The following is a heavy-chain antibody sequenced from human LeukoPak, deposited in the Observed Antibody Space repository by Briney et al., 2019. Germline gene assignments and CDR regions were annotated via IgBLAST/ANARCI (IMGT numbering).Heavy chain of an antibody. CDR2: IYYSGST. Sequence: PSETLSLTCTVSGGSISISTYYWGWIRQPPGKELEWIGSIYYSGSTSYNPSLKSRVTMSVDTSKNQFSLKLDSVTAADTAVYYCARNASDSGTSYFDYWGQGTLVTVSS. CDR1: GGSISISTYY. CDR3: ARNASDSGTSYFDY. V-gene: IGHV4-39*01. J-gene: IGHJ4*02. D-gene: IGHD1-26*01.